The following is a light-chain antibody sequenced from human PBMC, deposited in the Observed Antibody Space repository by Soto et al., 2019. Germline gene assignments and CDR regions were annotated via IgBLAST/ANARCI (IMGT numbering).Light chain of an antibody. V-gene: IGLV2-23*02. J-gene: IGLJ2*01. CDR3: CLYGGSNNYVV. CDR2: EVN. Sequence: QSVLTQPASVSGAPGQSITISCTGTSSDVGKYTFVSWYGQHPGKAPKLIIFEVNKRPSGVSNRFSGSKSGNTASLTISGLQAEDEANYYCCLYGGSNNYVVFGGWTKLTVL. CDR1: SSDVGKYTF.